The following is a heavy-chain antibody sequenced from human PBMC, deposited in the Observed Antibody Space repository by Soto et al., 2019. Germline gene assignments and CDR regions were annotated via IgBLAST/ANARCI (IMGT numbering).Heavy chain of an antibody. V-gene: IGHV1-18*01. CDR1: GYSFTKYG. J-gene: IGHJ4*02. CDR3: AREEGSSSWPLFDY. CDR2: ISGDNDNT. Sequence: ASVKVYCKASGYSFTKYGISWVRQAPGQGPEWMGWISGDNDNTNYAQKFQGWVTMTRDTSISTAYMELSRLRSDDTAVYYCAREEGSSSWPLFDYWGQGTLVTVS. D-gene: IGHD6-13*01.